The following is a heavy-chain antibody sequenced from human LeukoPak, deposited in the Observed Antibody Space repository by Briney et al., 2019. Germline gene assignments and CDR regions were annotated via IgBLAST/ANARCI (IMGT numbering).Heavy chain of an antibody. V-gene: IGHV3-23*01. J-gene: IGHJ4*02. CDR2: ISFSGGNT. CDR3: AKGHLVGFLN. Sequence: GESLRLSCAASGFTFSSYAMSWVRQAPGKGLEWVSGISFSGGNTYYAHSVKGRFTISRDNSKTTLYLQMNSLRAEDTAAYYCAKGHLVGFLNWGQGTLVT. D-gene: IGHD2-8*02. CDR1: GFTFSSYA.